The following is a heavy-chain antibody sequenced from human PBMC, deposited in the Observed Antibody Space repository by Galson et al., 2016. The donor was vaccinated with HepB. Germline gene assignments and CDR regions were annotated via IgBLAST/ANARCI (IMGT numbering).Heavy chain of an antibody. CDR2: IYYSGNT. V-gene: IGHV4-39*01. D-gene: IGHD5-24*01. J-gene: IGHJ3*02. CDR3: ARQDEEMLTIGFGFDI. Sequence: SETLSLTCNVSGGFITTGNYYWGWIRQPPGKGLEWIGSIYYSGNTYYNPSLKSRVTISADTSKNYFSLKMNSVTAADTAVYYCARQDEEMLTIGFGFDIWGHGTMVSVSS. CDR1: GGFITTGNYY.